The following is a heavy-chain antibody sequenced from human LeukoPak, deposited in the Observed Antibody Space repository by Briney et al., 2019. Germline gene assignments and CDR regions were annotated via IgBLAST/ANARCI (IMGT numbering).Heavy chain of an antibody. CDR2: IDPSDSYT. V-gene: IGHV5-10-1*01. J-gene: IGHJ4*02. D-gene: IGHD5-18*01. Sequence: GESLKISCKGSGYSFTNYWITWVRQMPGKGLEWMGRIDPSDSYTNYSPSFQGHVTISADKSITIGYLQWSSLKASDTAMYYCARTRGYSYGPLFDFWGQGTLVTVSS. CDR1: GYSFTNYW. CDR3: ARTRGYSYGPLFDF.